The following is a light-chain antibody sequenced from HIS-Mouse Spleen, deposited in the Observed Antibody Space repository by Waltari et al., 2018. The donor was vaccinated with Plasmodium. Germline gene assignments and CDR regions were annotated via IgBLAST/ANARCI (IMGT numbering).Light chain of an antibody. CDR2: DGS. Sequence: QSALPQPASVSGSPGQSITISCTGTSSYVGSYNIVSLSQQHPGKAPKLMIYDGSKRPSGVSNRFSGSKSGNTASLTISGLQAEDEADYYCCSYAGSSSWVFGGGTKLTVL. CDR1: SSYVGSYNI. V-gene: IGLV2-23*01. J-gene: IGLJ3*02. CDR3: CSYAGSSSWV.